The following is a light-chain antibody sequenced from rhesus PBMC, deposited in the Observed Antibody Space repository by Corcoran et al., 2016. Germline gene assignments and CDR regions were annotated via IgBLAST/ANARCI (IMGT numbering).Light chain of an antibody. CDR3: LQYSSSPFT. J-gene: IGKJ3*01. Sequence: DIQMTQSPSSLSSSVGDTVTITCRASQSISSWLDWYQQKPGKAPKLLIYKASSLQRGVPSRFSGSGSGTAFTLTISILQPEDFATYYCLQYSSSPFTFGPGTKLDIK. V-gene: IGKV1-22*01. CDR1: QSISSW. CDR2: KAS.